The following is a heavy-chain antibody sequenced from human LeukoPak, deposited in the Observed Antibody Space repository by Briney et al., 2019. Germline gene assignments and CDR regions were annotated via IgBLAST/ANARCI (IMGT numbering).Heavy chain of an antibody. CDR2: IRQDGSEK. CDR3: ARDAPLPLAARTRSYFDY. Sequence: GGSLRVSCAASGFTFSNYWMSWVRQAPAKGLEWVANIRQDGSEKYYVDSVKGRFTISRDNAKNSLFLQMNSLRAEDTAVYYCARDAPLPLAARTRSYFDYWGQGTLVTVSS. V-gene: IGHV3-7*03. CDR1: GFTFSNYW. J-gene: IGHJ4*02. D-gene: IGHD6-6*01.